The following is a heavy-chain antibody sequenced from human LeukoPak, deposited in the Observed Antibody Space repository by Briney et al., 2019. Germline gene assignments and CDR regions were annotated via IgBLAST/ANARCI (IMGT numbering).Heavy chain of an antibody. CDR3: SRVLEPYYDFWRGYYYEAFDI. CDR1: GGSISSYY. J-gene: IGHJ3*02. CDR2: IYTSGST. D-gene: IGHD3-3*01. Sequence: SETLSLTCTVSGGSISSYYWSWIRQPAGKGLEWIGRIYTSGSTNYNPSLKSRVTMSVDTSKNQFSLKLSSVTAADTAVDYCSRVLEPYYDFWRGYYYEAFDIWGQGTMVTVSS. V-gene: IGHV4-4*07.